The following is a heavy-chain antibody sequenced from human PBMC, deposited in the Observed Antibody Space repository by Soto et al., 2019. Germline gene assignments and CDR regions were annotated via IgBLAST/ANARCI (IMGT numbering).Heavy chain of an antibody. Sequence: QVQLQESGPGLVKPSGTLSLTCTVSGDSMSSSNWWNWVRQIPGKGLQWIGESHQSGRTNYNPSLKSRVTISVDESKNRCSLDLNSVTAADTGVYFCARSEATVLDSWGQGTLVIVSS. V-gene: IGHV4-4*02. D-gene: IGHD4-17*01. J-gene: IGHJ4*02. CDR2: SHQSGRT. CDR3: ARSEATVLDS. CDR1: GDSMSSSNW.